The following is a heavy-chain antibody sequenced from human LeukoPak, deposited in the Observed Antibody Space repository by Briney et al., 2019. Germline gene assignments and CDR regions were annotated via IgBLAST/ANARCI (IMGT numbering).Heavy chain of an antibody. V-gene: IGHV3-20*04. J-gene: IGHJ4*02. D-gene: IGHD3-10*01. CDR1: GFTFSTYA. Sequence: GGSLRLSCAASGFTFSTYAMSWVRQAPGKGLEWVSGINWNGGSTGYADSVKGRFTISRDNAKNSLYLQMNSLRAEDTALYYCARQETKRITMVRGVILSPALGYWGQGILVTVSS. CDR2: INWNGGST. CDR3: ARQETKRITMVRGVILSPALGY.